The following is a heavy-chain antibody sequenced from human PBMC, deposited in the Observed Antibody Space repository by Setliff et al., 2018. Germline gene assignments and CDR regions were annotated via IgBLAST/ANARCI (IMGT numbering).Heavy chain of an antibody. J-gene: IGHJ3*02. CDR1: GVTFSSYW. V-gene: IGHV3-7*03. CDR3: ARDPAYGAFDI. Sequence: GGSLRLPCAASGVTFSSYWMSWVRQAPGKGLERLANINEDGSHKWYVDSVKGRFTISRDNAKNSLYLQMNGLRAEDTAVYYCARDPAYGAFDIWGQGTMVTVSS. CDR2: INEDGSHK. D-gene: IGHD3-16*01.